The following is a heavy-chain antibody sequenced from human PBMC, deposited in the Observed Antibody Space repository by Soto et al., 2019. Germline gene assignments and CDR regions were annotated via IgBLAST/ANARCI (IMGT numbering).Heavy chain of an antibody. CDR1: GFSLSTSGVG. Sequence: QITLKESGPTLVKPTQTLTLTCTFSGFSLSTSGVGVDWIRQPPGKALEWLALIYWDDDKRYRPSLETRLTVTKDTSKNQVVLSMTNMDSVDTATYYCAYLPCTGCSCYWFSYSGMDVWGQGTTVTVSS. CDR2: IYWDDDK. J-gene: IGHJ6*02. D-gene: IGHD2-15*01. CDR3: AYLPCTGCSCYWFSYSGMDV. V-gene: IGHV2-5*02.